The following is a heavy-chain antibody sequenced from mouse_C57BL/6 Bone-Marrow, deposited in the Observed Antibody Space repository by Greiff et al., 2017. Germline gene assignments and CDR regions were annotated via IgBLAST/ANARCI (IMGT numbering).Heavy chain of an antibody. CDR2: IYPRSGNT. V-gene: IGHV1-81*01. D-gene: IGHD1-1*01. CDR3: ARYYYSRTPFAY. CDR1: GYTFTSYG. Sequence: VQLQQSGAELARPGASVKLSCKASGYTFTSYGICWVKQRTGQGLAWIGEIYPRSGNTYYNAKFKGQDTLTADKSSRTGYMKLRSLTSEDSAVDCGARYYYSRTPFAYWGQGTLVTVSA. J-gene: IGHJ3*01.